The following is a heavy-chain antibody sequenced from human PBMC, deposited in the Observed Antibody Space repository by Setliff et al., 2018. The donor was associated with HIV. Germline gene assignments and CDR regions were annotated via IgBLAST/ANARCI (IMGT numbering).Heavy chain of an antibody. CDR3: ARGMDYYDTSGYYQYYFDY. CDR2: INPNSGGT. J-gene: IGHJ4*02. CDR1: GYSFTDYY. D-gene: IGHD3-22*01. Sequence: ASVKVSCKASGYSFTDYYIHWVRQAPGQGLEWMGWINPNSGGTNYAQEFQGWVTMTRDTSISTAYMELSRLRSDDTAVYYCARGMDYYDTSGYYQYYFDYWGQGTLVTVSS. V-gene: IGHV1-2*04.